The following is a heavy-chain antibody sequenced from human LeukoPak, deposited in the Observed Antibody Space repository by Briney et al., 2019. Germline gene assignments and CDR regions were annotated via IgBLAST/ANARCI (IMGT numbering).Heavy chain of an antibody. D-gene: IGHD5-12*01. CDR2: IYPGDSDT. J-gene: IGHJ3*02. CDR3: ARRGDSYGPI. Sequence: GESLKISCKGSGYSFTSYWIAWVRQMPGKGLEWMGIIYPGDSDTRYSPSFQGQVTMSADKSINTAYLQWGSLKASDTAMYYCARRGDSYGPIWGQGTMVTVSS. V-gene: IGHV5-51*01. CDR1: GYSFTSYW.